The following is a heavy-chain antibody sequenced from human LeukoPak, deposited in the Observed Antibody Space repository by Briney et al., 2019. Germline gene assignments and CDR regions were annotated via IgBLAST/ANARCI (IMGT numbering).Heavy chain of an antibody. Sequence: GESLKISCKGSGYTFFTYWIGWVRQMPGKGLEWMGIIYPGDSDTRYSPSFQGQVTISADKSISTAYLQWSSLKASDTAMYYCARHLRSGSYLGYYFDYWGQGTLVTVSS. CDR1: GYTFFTYW. D-gene: IGHD1-26*01. V-gene: IGHV5-51*01. J-gene: IGHJ4*02. CDR3: ARHLRSGSYLGYYFDY. CDR2: IYPGDSDT.